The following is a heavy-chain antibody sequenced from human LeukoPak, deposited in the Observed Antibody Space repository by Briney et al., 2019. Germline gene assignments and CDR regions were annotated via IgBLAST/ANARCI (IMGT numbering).Heavy chain of an antibody. CDR2: LSGSGSST. D-gene: IGHD4/OR15-4a*01. CDR1: GFIFNKHA. Sequence: AGGSLRLSCVASGFIFNKHAMSWVRQAPGKGLEWVSGLSGSGSSTDYADSVKGRFIVSRDNSKNTLFLQMNSLRAEDTAIYYCAKERDYGPADYWGQGTLVTVSS. V-gene: IGHV3-23*01. CDR3: AKERDYGPADY. J-gene: IGHJ4*02.